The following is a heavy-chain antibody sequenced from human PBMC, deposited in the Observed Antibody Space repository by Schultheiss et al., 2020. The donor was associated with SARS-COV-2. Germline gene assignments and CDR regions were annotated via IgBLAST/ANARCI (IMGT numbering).Heavy chain of an antibody. D-gene: IGHD3-22*01. Sequence: GGSLRLSCAASGFTFSSYSMNWVRQAPGKGLEWVSVIYRGGSTNYADSVKGRFTISRDNSKNTLYLQINSLRVEDTAVYYCARPFSDNSGYYPLWGRGTLVTVSS. V-gene: IGHV3-66*01. CDR1: GFTFSSYS. CDR3: ARPFSDNSGYYPL. CDR2: IYRGGST. J-gene: IGHJ4*02.